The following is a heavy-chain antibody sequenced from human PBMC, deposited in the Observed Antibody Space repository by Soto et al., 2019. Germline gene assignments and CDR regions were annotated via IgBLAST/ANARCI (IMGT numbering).Heavy chain of an antibody. D-gene: IGHD6-19*01. CDR3: AKGNTSGWYFFDY. J-gene: IGHJ4*02. V-gene: IGHV3-23*01. CDR2: ISGTGRST. Sequence: PVGSLRLSCEASGFTFSDCAMSWVRQAPGKGLEWVSGISGTGRSTFYADSVKDRFTISRDNSKNTVYLQMTSLRAEDTAVYYCAKGNTSGWYFFDYWGQGTLVTVSS. CDR1: GFTFSDCA.